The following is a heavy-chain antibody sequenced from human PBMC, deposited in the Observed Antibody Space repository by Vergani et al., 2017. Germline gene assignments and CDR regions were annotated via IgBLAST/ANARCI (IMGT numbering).Heavy chain of an antibody. V-gene: IGHV4-34*01. D-gene: IGHD6-19*01. J-gene: IGHJ2*01. CDR3: ARDRSGGWYNWYFDL. CDR1: GGSFSGYY. CDR2: INHSGST. Sequence: QVQLQQWGAGLLKPSETLSLTCAVYGGSFSGYYWSWIRQPPGKGLEWIGEINHSGSTNYNPSLKSRVTISVDTSKNQFSLKLSSVTAADTAVYYCARDRSGGWYNWYFDLWGRGTLVTVSS.